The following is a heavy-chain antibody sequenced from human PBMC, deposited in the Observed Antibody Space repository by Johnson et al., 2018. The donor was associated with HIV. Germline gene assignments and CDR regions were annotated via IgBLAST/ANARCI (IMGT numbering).Heavy chain of an antibody. CDR1: GFTFRTYA. Sequence: VQLVESGGGVVQPGRSLRLSCAVSGFTFRTYAMHWVRQAPGKGLEWVSAISGSGGSTYYADSVKGRFTISRDNSKNTLYLQMNSLRADDTAIYYCALTESRFLEWLFRAFDIWGQGTMVTVSS. CDR2: ISGSGGST. J-gene: IGHJ3*02. D-gene: IGHD3-3*01. V-gene: IGHV3-23*04. CDR3: ALTESRFLEWLFRAFDI.